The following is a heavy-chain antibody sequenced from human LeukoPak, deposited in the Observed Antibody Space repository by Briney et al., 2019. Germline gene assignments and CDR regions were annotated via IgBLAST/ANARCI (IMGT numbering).Heavy chain of an antibody. V-gene: IGHV3-23*01. D-gene: IGHD2-8*01. CDR2: INTIGGST. J-gene: IGHJ4*02. CDR3: AKELLRDSIYGTSGQFDN. Sequence: PGGSLRLSCAASGFTFSNYAMTWVRQAPGKGLEWVSSINTIGGSTYYADSVKGRFTISRDNSKNTLYLPMNTLRAEDTAVYYWAKELLRDSIYGTSGQFDNWGQGALATVSS. CDR1: GFTFSNYA.